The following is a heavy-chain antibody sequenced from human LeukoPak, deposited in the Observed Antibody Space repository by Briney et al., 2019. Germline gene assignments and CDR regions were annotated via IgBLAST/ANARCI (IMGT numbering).Heavy chain of an antibody. Sequence: PGGSLRLSCAASGFTFSSYEMNWVRQAPGKGLEWVSYISSSGSTIYYADSVKGRFTISRDNAKNSLYLQMNSLRAEDTAVYYCALYGSGSYYNEYYFDYWGQGTLVTVSS. CDR2: ISSSGSTI. CDR1: GFTFSSYE. J-gene: IGHJ4*02. CDR3: ALYGSGSYYNEYYFDY. D-gene: IGHD3-10*01. V-gene: IGHV3-48*03.